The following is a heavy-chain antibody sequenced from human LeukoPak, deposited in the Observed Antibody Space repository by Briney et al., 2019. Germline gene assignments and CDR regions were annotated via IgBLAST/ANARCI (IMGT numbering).Heavy chain of an antibody. D-gene: IGHD5-18*01. CDR1: GFTFSSYA. CDR2: ISGSGGST. Sequence: PGGSLRLSCAASGFTFSSYAMSWVRQAPGKGLEWVSAISGSGGSTYYADSVKGRFTISRDNSKNTLYLQMNSLRAEDTAVCYCAKDTTWIQLWLNWGQGTLVTVSS. J-gene: IGHJ4*02. V-gene: IGHV3-23*01. CDR3: AKDTTWIQLWLN.